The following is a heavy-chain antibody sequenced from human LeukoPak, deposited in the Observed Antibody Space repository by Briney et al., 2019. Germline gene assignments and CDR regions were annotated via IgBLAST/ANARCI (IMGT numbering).Heavy chain of an antibody. J-gene: IGHJ4*02. V-gene: IGHV3-15*01. CDR2: IRSNADGSTV. CDR3: LSYADYNY. D-gene: IGHD3-16*01. Sequence: PGGSLRLSCAASGFTFKSAWMSWVRQAPGEGLEWLGRIRSNADGSTVDYSAAVQGRFTISRDDSKNTLYLQMNSLKPEDTAVYFCLSYADYNYWGQGTRVTVPS. CDR1: GFTFKSAW.